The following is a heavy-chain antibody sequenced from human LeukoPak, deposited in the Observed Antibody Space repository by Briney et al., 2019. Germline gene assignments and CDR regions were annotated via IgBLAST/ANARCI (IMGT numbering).Heavy chain of an antibody. J-gene: IGHJ6*02. CDR2: IYYSGST. D-gene: IGHD2-2*01. CDR1: GGSINSYS. Sequence: SETLSLTCTVSGGSINSYSWSGMPQPPGGGLEWIGYIYYSGSTNYNPSIKSRVAIPVDKTNTQFSLKLNSVTAAATAVYYCARIYCSSTSCYGMDVWGQGTTVTVSS. CDR3: ARIYCSSTSCYGMDV. V-gene: IGHV4-59*08.